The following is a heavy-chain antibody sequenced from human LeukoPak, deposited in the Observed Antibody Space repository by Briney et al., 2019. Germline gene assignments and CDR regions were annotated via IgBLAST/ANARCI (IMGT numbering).Heavy chain of an antibody. CDR1: GYTFTGYY. D-gene: IGHD3-22*01. J-gene: IGHJ6*03. Sequence: ASVTVSFKASGYTFTGYYMHWVRQAPGQGLEWMGWINPNSGGTNYAQKFQGRVTMTRDTSISTAYMELSRLRSDDTAVYYCATQGYDNYYYYYYMDVWGKGTTVTVSS. CDR3: ATQGYDNYYYYYYMDV. CDR2: INPNSGGT. V-gene: IGHV1-2*02.